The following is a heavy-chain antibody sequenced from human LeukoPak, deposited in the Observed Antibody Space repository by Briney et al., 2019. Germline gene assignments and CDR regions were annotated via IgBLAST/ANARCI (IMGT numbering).Heavy chain of an antibody. CDR3: ARRLAGTQILDC. D-gene: IGHD1-1*01. CDR2: TYYRSKWYN. Sequence: SQTLSLTCAISGDSVSSNSATWNWIRQSPSRGLEWLGRTYYRSKWYNDYAVSVKSRLTINSDTSKNQFSLQLNSVTPEDTAVYYCARRLAGTQILDCWGQGTLVTVSS. J-gene: IGHJ4*02. CDR1: GDSVSSNSAT. V-gene: IGHV6-1*01.